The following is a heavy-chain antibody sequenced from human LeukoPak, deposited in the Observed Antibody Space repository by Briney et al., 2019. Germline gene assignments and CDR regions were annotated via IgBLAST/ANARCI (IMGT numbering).Heavy chain of an antibody. J-gene: IGHJ4*02. CDR1: GYTFTGYY. Sequence: ASVKVSCKASGYTFTGYYMHWVRQAPGQGLEWMGRINPNSGGTNYAQKVQGRVTMTRDTSISTAYMELRTLRSDDTAVYYCARDKRYNFDYWGQGTLVTVSS. CDR2: INPNSGGT. D-gene: IGHD1-14*01. CDR3: ARDKRYNFDY. V-gene: IGHV1-2*06.